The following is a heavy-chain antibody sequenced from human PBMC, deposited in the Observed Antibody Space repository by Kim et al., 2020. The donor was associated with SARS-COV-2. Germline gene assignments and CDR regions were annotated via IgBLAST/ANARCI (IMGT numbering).Heavy chain of an antibody. V-gene: IGHV4-31*03. CDR2: IYYSGST. CDR1: GGSISSGGHY. CDR3: ARDFGGYCSSTSCYAGGDYGVDV. J-gene: IGHJ6*02. D-gene: IGHD2-2*01. Sequence: SETLSLTCTVSGGSISSGGHYWSWIRQHPGKGLEWIGYIYYSGSTYYNPSLKSRITISVDTSKNQFSLRLSSVTAADTAVYYCARDFGGYCSSTSCYAGGDYGVDVWGQGTTVTGSS.